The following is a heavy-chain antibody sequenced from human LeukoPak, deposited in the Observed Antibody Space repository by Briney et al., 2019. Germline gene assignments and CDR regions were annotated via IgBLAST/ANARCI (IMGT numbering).Heavy chain of an antibody. CDR2: FDPDDGET. J-gene: IGHJ3*02. CDR3: ATVEPPRGPWAYYDSSGYPRPDAFDI. CDR1: GYTLTELS. V-gene: IGHV1-24*01. D-gene: IGHD3-22*01. Sequence: ASVKVSCKVSGYTLTELSMHWVRQAPGKGLEWMGGFDPDDGETIYAQKFQGRVTMTEDTSTNTAYMELSSLRSEDTAVYYCATVEPPRGPWAYYDSSGYPRPDAFDIWGQGTMVTVSS.